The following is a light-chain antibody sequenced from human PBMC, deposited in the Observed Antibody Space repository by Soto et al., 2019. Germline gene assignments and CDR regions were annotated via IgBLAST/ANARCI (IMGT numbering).Light chain of an antibody. CDR3: QQYLSWT. CDR1: QHISTW. J-gene: IGKJ1*01. Sequence: DIQMTQSPSTLAASVGDRVTITCRASQHISTWLAWYQQKPGKAPTLLIYKASNLESGVPSRFSGSGSGTEFTLTISSLQPDDFATYYCQQYLSWTFGQGTKVEIK. V-gene: IGKV1-5*03. CDR2: KAS.